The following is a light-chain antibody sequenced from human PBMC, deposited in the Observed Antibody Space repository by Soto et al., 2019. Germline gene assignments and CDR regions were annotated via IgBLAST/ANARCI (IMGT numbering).Light chain of an antibody. CDR3: AAWDDSLSGPV. V-gene: IGLV2-14*01. CDR2: EVS. J-gene: IGLJ2*01. CDR1: SSDVGGYNF. Sequence: QSALTQPASVSGSPGQSITISCTGTSSDVGGYNFVSWYQQHPGKAPKLLIYEVSNRPSGVSNHFSGSKSGTSASLAISGLRSEDEADYYCAAWDDSLSGPVFGGGTKLTVL.